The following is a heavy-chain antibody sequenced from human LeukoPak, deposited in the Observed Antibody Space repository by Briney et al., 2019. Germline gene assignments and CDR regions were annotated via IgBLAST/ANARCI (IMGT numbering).Heavy chain of an antibody. V-gene: IGHV4-39*07. CDR2: IYYSGST. CDR3: TRGRRSSFDS. Sequence: PSETLSLTCTVSGGSISSSGDYWGWIRQPPGKGLEWIGSIYYSGSTNYNPSLKSRVTISLDTSKNQFSLKLSSVTAADTAVYYCTRGRRSSFDSWGQGTLVTVSS. CDR1: GGSISSSGDY. D-gene: IGHD1-26*01. J-gene: IGHJ4*02.